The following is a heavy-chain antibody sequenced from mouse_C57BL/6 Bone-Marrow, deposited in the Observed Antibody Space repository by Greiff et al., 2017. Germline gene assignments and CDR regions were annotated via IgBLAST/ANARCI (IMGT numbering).Heavy chain of an antibody. CDR2: IYPGSGNT. Sequence: VQLQQSGAELVRPGASVKLSCKASGYTFTDYYINWVKQRPGQGLEWIARIYPGSGNTYYNEKFKGKATLSAEKSSITAYMQLSSLTSEDSAVYFCARWDYSSSFAYWGQGTLVTVSA. J-gene: IGHJ3*01. D-gene: IGHD1-1*01. V-gene: IGHV1-76*01. CDR3: ARWDYSSSFAY. CDR1: GYTFTDYY.